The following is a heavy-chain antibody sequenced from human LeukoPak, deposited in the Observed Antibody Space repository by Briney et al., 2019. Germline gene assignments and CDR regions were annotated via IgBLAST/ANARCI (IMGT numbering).Heavy chain of an antibody. V-gene: IGHV4-61*02. CDR1: GGSISSSNYY. D-gene: IGHD3-22*01. CDR2: IYTSGST. Sequence: SQTLSLTCTVSGGSISSSNYYWSWIRQPAGMGLEWIGRIYTSGSTNYTPSLKSRVTISVDTSKNQFSLKLSSVTAADTAVYYCARARVPYYYDSSGYFDYWGQGTLVTVSS. J-gene: IGHJ4*02. CDR3: ARARVPYYYDSSGYFDY.